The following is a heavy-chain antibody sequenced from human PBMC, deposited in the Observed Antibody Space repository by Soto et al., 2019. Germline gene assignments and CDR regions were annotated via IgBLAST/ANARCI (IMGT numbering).Heavy chain of an antibody. V-gene: IGHV3-64D*08. D-gene: IGHD3-3*01. CDR3: VKKTYYDFWSGYRPEVMNRYNDY. J-gene: IGHJ4*02. CDR2: ISSNGGST. CDR1: GFTFSSYA. Sequence: GGSLRLSCSASGFTFSSYAMHWVRQAPGKGLEYVSAISSNGGSTYYADSVKGRFTISRDNSKNTLYLQMSSLRTEDTAVYYCVKKTYYDFWSGYRPEVMNRYNDYWGQGTLVTVSS.